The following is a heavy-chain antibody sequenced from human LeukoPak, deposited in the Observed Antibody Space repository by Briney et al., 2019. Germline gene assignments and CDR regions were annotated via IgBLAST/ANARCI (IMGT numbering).Heavy chain of an antibody. J-gene: IGHJ6*03. CDR3: ARGAYSGSYYDYYYYMGV. CDR1: GGTFSSYA. D-gene: IGHD1-26*01. CDR2: IIPIFGTA. Sequence: SVKVSCKASGGTFSSYAISWVRQAPGQGLEWMGGIIPIFGTANYAQKFQGRVTITTDESTSTAYMELSSLRSEDTAVYYCARGAYSGSYYDYYYYMGVWGKGTTVTVSS. V-gene: IGHV1-69*05.